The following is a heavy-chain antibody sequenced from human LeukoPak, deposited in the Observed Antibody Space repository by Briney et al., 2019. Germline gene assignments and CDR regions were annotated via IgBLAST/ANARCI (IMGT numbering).Heavy chain of an antibody. J-gene: IGHJ3*02. D-gene: IGHD3/OR15-3a*01. CDR1: GFTFRSHD. CDR2: ISASGGST. CDR3: VREGPRGLAFDI. Sequence: GGSLRLSCAASGFTFRSHDMSWVRQAPGKGLEWVSGISASGGSTFYADSVKGRFTISRDNSKNTLYLQMNGLRVEDTAVYYCVREGPRGLAFDIWGQGAMVTVSS. V-gene: IGHV3-23*01.